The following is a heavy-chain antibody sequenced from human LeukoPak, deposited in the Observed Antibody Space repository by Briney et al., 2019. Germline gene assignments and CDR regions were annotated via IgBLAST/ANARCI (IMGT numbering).Heavy chain of an antibody. D-gene: IGHD3-10*01. CDR3: ARGYHRYYYGSGRWYNWFDP. V-gene: IGHV1-8*02. Sequence: GASVKVSCKASGYTFTGYYIHWVRQATGQGLEWMGWMNPNSGNTGYAQKFQGRVTMTRNTSISTAYVELSSLRSEDTAVYYCARGYHRYYYGSGRWYNWFDPWGQGTLVTVSS. J-gene: IGHJ5*02. CDR2: MNPNSGNT. CDR1: GYTFTGYY.